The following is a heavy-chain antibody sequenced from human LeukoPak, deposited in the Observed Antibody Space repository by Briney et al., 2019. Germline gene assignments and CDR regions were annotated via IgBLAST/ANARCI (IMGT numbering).Heavy chain of an antibody. CDR2: IRQDGGKK. V-gene: IGHV3-7*01. CDR3: ARYYYASAFDY. J-gene: IGHJ4*02. D-gene: IGHD3-10*01. Sequence: GGSLTLSCTASGFTFSSYWMTWVRQTPEKGLEWVANIRQDGGKKDYVASVKGRFTISRDNAKNSLYLQMNSLRAEDTAVYYCARYYYASAFDYWGQGTLVSVSS. CDR1: GFTFSSYW.